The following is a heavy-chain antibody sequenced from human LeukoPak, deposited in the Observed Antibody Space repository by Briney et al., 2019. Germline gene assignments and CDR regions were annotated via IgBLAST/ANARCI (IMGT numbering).Heavy chain of an antibody. CDR2: ISAYNGNT. V-gene: IGHV1-18*01. CDR1: GYTFTSYL. CDR3: AREGGIAAGGGIDY. D-gene: IGHD6-13*01. J-gene: IGHJ4*02. Sequence: ASVKVSCKASGYTFTSYLIRWVRQAPGQGPEWMGWISAYNGNTNYAQKLQGRVKMNTDRSTSTAYMELRSLRSEDTGVYYCAREGGIAAGGGIDYWGQGTLVSV.